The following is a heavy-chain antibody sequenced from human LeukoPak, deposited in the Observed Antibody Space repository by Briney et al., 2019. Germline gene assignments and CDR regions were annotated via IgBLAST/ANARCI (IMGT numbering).Heavy chain of an antibody. CDR3: AQRGIAVAGTLFGLYYFDY. Sequence: SETLSLTCAVYGGSFSGYYWGWIRQPPGKGLEWIGEINHSGSTNYNPSLKSRVTISVDTSKNQFSLKLSSVTAADTAVYYCAQRGIAVAGTLFGLYYFDYWGQGTLVTVSS. CDR2: INHSGST. J-gene: IGHJ4*02. V-gene: IGHV4-34*01. CDR1: GGSFSGYY. D-gene: IGHD6-19*01.